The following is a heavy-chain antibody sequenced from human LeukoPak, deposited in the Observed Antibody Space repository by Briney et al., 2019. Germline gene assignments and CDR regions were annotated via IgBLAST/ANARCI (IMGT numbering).Heavy chain of an antibody. D-gene: IGHD3-22*01. CDR3: AKDGPVDSSGYYYGNYYYMDV. CDR2: IRYDGSNK. J-gene: IGHJ6*03. Sequence: PGGSLRLSCAASGFTFSSYGMHGVRQAPGKGLEWVAFIRYDGSNKYYADSVKGRFTISRDNSKNTLYLQMNRLRAEDTAVYYCAKDGPVDSSGYYYGNYYYMDVWGKGTTVTISS. V-gene: IGHV3-30*02. CDR1: GFTFSSYG.